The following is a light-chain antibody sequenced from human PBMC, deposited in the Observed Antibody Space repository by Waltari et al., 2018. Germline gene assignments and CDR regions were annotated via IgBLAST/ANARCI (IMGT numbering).Light chain of an antibody. V-gene: IGLV2-23*02. CDR3: SSYTGSTTFWV. CDR1: SSDVGTYNL. CDR2: DVS. J-gene: IGLJ1*01. Sequence: QSALTQPASVSGSPGQSITISCTGTSSDVGTYNLVSWYQQFPGTAPKLIIYDVSARPSGVSNRFSGSKSGDSASLTISGLQVDDEAHYHCSSYTGSTTFWVFGTGTQVTVL.